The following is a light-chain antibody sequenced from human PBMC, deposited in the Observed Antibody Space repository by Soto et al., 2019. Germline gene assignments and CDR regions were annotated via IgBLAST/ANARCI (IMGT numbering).Light chain of an antibody. CDR1: NSDIGGYNY. CDR3: SSYTSRSTLGV. CDR2: DVS. V-gene: IGLV2-14*03. Sequence: QSALTQPASVSGSPGXSITISCTGTNSDIGGYNYVSWYQQHPGKAPKLMIYDVSNRPSGVSYRFSGSKSGNTASLTISGLQAEDEADYYCSSYTSRSTLGVFGGGTKLTVL. J-gene: IGLJ2*01.